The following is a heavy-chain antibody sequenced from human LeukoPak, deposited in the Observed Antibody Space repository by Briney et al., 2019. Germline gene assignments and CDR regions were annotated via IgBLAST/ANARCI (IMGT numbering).Heavy chain of an antibody. J-gene: IGHJ4*02. D-gene: IGHD5-24*01. Sequence: GGSLRLSCAASGFTFSSYAMNWVRQAPGKGLEWVSYISSSGSTIYYADSVKGRFTISRDNAKNSLYLQMNSLRAEDTAVYYCAREDGYPRDYFDYWGQGTLVTVSS. V-gene: IGHV3-48*03. CDR2: ISSSGSTI. CDR3: AREDGYPRDYFDY. CDR1: GFTFSSYA.